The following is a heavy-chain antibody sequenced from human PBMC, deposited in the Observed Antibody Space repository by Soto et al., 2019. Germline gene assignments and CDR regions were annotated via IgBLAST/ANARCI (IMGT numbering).Heavy chain of an antibody. D-gene: IGHD2-15*01. V-gene: IGHV3-74*01. CDR2: TNSDGSST. CDR3: ASGRGHDQYCSGGNCYSYQYGMGV. Sequence: PWGSLRLSCASSGFSFSTYWMHWVRQPPGKGLVWVSRTNSDGSSTTYADSVKGRFTISRDNAKNTLYLQMNSLRAEDTAVYYCASGRGHDQYCSGGNCYSYQYGMGVWGQGTTVTVSS. CDR1: GFSFSTYW. J-gene: IGHJ6*02.